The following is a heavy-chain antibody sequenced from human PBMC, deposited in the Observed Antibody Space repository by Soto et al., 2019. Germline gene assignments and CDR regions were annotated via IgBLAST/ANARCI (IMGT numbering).Heavy chain of an antibody. J-gene: IGHJ5*02. CDR1: GFTFSSYA. D-gene: IGHD2-21*01. Sequence: GGSLRLSFAASGFTFSSYAMSWVRQAPGKGLEWVSAISGSGGSTYYADSVKGRFTISRDNSKNTLYLQMNSLRAEDKAVYYCAKDNGGAVTPGGWFDPWGQGTLVTVSS. CDR3: AKDNGGAVTPGGWFDP. CDR2: ISGSGGST. V-gene: IGHV3-23*01.